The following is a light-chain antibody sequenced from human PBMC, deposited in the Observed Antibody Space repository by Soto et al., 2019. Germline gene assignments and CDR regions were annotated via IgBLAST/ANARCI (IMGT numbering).Light chain of an antibody. J-gene: IGKJ4*01. Sequence: DIQMTQSPSAVSASVGDRVTITCRTSQDITSYLVWFQQKPGKVPERLIYGATNLQSGVPSRFSGSGSGTEFTLTISSLQPEDFAVYYCQQYNSWPLTFGGGTKVDIK. CDR2: GAT. CDR1: QDITSY. CDR3: QQYNSWPLT. V-gene: IGKV1-17*03.